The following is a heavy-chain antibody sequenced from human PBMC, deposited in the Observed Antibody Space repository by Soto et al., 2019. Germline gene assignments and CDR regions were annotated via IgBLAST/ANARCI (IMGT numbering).Heavy chain of an antibody. J-gene: IGHJ6*02. D-gene: IGHD2-2*01. CDR3: AREDRDRETGLVPAAIDGMDV. Sequence: QVQLVQSGAEVKKPGSSVKVSCKASGGTFSRYSFTWVRQAPGHGLEWMGRIMPVFGIASYAQKFQGRVPITADESTSXAXMXXSSLRSEDTAVYYCAREDRDRETGLVPAAIDGMDVWGQGTTVTVSS. CDR2: IMPVFGIA. V-gene: IGHV1-69*08. CDR1: GGTFSRYS.